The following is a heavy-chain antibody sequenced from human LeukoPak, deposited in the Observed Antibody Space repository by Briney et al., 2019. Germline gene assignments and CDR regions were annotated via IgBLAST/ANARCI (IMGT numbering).Heavy chain of an antibody. CDR3: ARVLYYYGSGSYYPFDY. Sequence: SETLSLTCTVSGGSISSSSYYWGWIRQPPGKGLEWIGYIYYSGSTNYNPSLKSRVTISVDTSKNQFSLKLSSVTAADTAVYYCARVLYYYGSGSYYPFDYWGQGTLVTVSS. D-gene: IGHD3-10*01. CDR1: GGSISSSSYY. J-gene: IGHJ4*02. V-gene: IGHV4-61*05. CDR2: IYYSGST.